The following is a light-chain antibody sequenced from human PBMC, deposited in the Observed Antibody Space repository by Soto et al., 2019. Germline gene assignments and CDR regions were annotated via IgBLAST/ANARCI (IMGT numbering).Light chain of an antibody. Sequence: EIVLTQSPATLSLSPGERATLSCRASQSVSSYLAWYQLKPGQAPRLLIYDASNRATGIPARFSGSGSGTDFTLTISSLEPEDFAVYYCQQRSNSPTITFGQGTRLEIK. CDR2: DAS. V-gene: IGKV3-11*01. CDR1: QSVSSY. J-gene: IGKJ5*01. CDR3: QQRSNSPTIT.